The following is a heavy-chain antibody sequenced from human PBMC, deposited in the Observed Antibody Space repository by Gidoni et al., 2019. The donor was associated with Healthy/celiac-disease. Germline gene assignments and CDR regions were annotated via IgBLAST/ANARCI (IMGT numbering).Heavy chain of an antibody. V-gene: IGHV4-34*01. Sequence: QVQLQQRGARLVKPWYTLSRHCAVYAGSFTRYNWTWIRQPPGKGLEWIGKINHSGSTTYNPSLTSRVIISVDTSKIQFSLKLSSVTAADTAVYYCARATYYDFWSGSYSYYSMDVWGKGTTVTVSS. J-gene: IGHJ6*04. D-gene: IGHD3-3*01. CDR2: INHSGST. CDR3: ARATYYDFWSGSYSYYSMDV. CDR1: AGSFTRYN.